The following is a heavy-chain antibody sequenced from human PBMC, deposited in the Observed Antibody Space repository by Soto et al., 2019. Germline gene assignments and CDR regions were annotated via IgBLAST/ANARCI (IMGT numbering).Heavy chain of an antibody. CDR1: GASVSTGY. V-gene: IGHV4-59*02. Sequence: SETLPLTCTVSGASVSTGYWSWIRQPPGKGLEWIGFMYFGGSFNYNPSLTSRVTISVETSKNQFSMKVTSVTAADTAVYYCARSYYDSTGFAVDPWGQGTLVTVSS. CDR3: ARSYYDSTGFAVDP. J-gene: IGHJ5*02. D-gene: IGHD1-26*01. CDR2: MYFGGSF.